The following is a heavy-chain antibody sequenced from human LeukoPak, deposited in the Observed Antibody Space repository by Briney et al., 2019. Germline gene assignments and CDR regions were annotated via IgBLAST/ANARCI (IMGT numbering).Heavy chain of an antibody. J-gene: IGHJ4*02. D-gene: IGHD3-9*01. CDR1: GGSFSGYY. V-gene: IGHV4-34*01. Sequence: SETLSLTCAVYGGSFSGYYWSWIRQPPGKGLEWIGEINHSGSTNYIPSLKSRVTISVDTSKNQFSLKLSSVTAADTAVYYCARSGPLLRYFDWLLYGFDYWGQGTLVTVSS. CDR3: ARSGPLLRYFDWLLYGFDY. CDR2: INHSGST.